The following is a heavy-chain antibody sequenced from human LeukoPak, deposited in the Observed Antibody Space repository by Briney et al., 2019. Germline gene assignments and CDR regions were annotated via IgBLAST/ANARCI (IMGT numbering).Heavy chain of an antibody. CDR1: GGTFSNDP. D-gene: IGHD2-8*02. V-gene: IGHV1-69*08. CDR3: AKDRCTGDYCYHDH. J-gene: IGHJ4*02. CDR2: ISPLLGTT. Sequence: SVKVSCKAPGGTFSNDPISWLRQAPGQRLEWMGNISPLLGTTVYTQEFQGRVTITTVKATNTIYTDLYSLTSDDTAMYYCAKDRCTGDYCYHDHWGQGTLVTVSS.